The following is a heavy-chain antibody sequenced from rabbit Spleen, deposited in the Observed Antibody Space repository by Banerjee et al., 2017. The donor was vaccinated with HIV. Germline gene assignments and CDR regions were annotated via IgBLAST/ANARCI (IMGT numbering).Heavy chain of an antibody. D-gene: IGHD8-1*01. J-gene: IGHJ6*01. CDR3: ARDAGTSFSTYGMDL. Sequence: QSLEESGGGLVKPGASLTLTCKASGFSFNSDYDMCWVRQAPGKGLEWIACVYAGSSGSTYSATWAKGRFPISKTSSTTVTLQMTSLTAGTATYFCARDAGTSFSTYGMDLWGPGTLVTVS. CDR2: VYAGSSGST. CDR1: GFSFNSDYD. V-gene: IGHV1S40*01.